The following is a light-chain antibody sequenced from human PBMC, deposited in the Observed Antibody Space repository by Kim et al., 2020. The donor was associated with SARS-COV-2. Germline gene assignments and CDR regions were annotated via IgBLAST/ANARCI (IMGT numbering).Light chain of an antibody. CDR1: QNVGTF. CDR3: QQYANWPFT. V-gene: IGKV3-15*01. J-gene: IGKJ2*01. CDR2: DGS. Sequence: VSPGARATLSCRASQNVGTFLAWFQQKSGQPPRLLIFDGSARATGIPARFSGGGSGTDFTLTISSLQSEDSALYHCQQYANWPFTFGQGTKLEI.